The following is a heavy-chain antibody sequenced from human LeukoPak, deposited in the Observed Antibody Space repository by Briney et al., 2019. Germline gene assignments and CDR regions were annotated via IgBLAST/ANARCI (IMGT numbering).Heavy chain of an antibody. J-gene: IGHJ6*03. CDR1: GYTFTTYN. CDR3: ARVVGLTGYSSSWYSGYYYYMDV. CDR2: IIPIFGTT. V-gene: IGHV1-69*06. D-gene: IGHD6-13*01. Sequence: SVKVSCKASGYTFTTYNINWVRQAPGQGLEWMGGIIPIFGTTNYAQKFQDRVTITADKSTSTAYMELSSLRSEDTAVYYCARVVGLTGYSSSWYSGYYYYMDVWGKGTTVTVSS.